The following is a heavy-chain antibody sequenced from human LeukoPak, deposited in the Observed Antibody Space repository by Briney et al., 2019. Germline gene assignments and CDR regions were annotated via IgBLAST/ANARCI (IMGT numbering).Heavy chain of an antibody. Sequence: ASVKVSCKASGYTFGNYDINWVRQATGQGLEWMGWMNPNSGNKGYAQKFQGRVTMTSDTSTSTAYMELSSLSSEDTAIYYCASELRHQDYWGQGTLVTVSS. D-gene: IGHD1-1*01. V-gene: IGHV1-8*01. CDR1: GYTFGNYD. CDR3: ASELRHQDY. J-gene: IGHJ4*02. CDR2: MNPNSGNK.